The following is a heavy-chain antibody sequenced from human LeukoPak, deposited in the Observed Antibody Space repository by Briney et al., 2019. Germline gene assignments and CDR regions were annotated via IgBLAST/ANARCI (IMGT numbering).Heavy chain of an antibody. CDR3: ARDQRWELIWWFDP. CDR1: GGTFSSYA. CDR2: ISAYNGNT. V-gene: IGHV1-18*01. J-gene: IGHJ5*02. D-gene: IGHD1-26*01. Sequence: VASVKVSCKASGGTFSSYAISWVRQAPGQGLEWMGWISAYNGNTNYAQKLQGRVTMTTDTSTSTAYMELRSLRSDDTAVYYCARDQRWELIWWFDPWGQGTLVTVSS.